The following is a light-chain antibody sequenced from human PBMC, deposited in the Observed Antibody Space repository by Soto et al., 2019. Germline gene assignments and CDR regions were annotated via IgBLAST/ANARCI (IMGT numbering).Light chain of an antibody. J-gene: IGLJ3*02. Sequence: QSVLTQPPSVSGAPGQRVTISCTGSSSNIGAGYDVPWYQQLPGTAPKLLIYRNNNRPSGVPDRFSGSKSGTSASLAITGLQAEDEADYYCQSYESSLSGGVFGGGTKLTVL. V-gene: IGLV1-40*01. CDR3: QSYESSLSGGV. CDR2: RNN. CDR1: SSNIGAGYD.